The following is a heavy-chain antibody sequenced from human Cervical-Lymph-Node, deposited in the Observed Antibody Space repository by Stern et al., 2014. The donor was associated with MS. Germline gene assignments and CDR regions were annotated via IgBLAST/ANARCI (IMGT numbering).Heavy chain of an antibody. CDR2: IGGTDDRT. CDR1: GFTFSSYA. D-gene: IGHD5-12*01. Sequence: EVQLVESGGGLVQPGGSLRLSCAASGFTFSSYAMSWVRPAPGKGLEWVSAIGGTDDRTYYAVSVEGRFTISRANSKNTLYLQMNSLGVEDTAVYYCAKAYSGYSPGDYWGQGTLVTVSS. CDR3: AKAYSGYSPGDY. V-gene: IGHV3-23*04. J-gene: IGHJ4*02.